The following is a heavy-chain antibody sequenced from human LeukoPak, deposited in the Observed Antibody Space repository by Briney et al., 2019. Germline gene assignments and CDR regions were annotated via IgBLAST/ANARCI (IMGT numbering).Heavy chain of an antibody. Sequence: ASVKVSCKASGYTFTSYDINWVRQATGQGLEWMGWMNPNSGNTGYAQKFQGRVTMTRNTSISTAYMELSSLRSEDTAVYYCARGGRYCSSTSCYRRAGARRYYCYYMDVWGKGTTVTVSS. CDR1: GYTFTSYD. J-gene: IGHJ6*03. D-gene: IGHD2-2*01. CDR2: MNPNSGNT. CDR3: ARGGRYCSSTSCYRRAGARRYYCYYMDV. V-gene: IGHV1-8*01.